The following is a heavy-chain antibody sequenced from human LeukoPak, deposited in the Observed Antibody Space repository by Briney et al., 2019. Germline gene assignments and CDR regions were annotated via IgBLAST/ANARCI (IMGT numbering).Heavy chain of an antibody. J-gene: IGHJ5*01. CDR1: GFAFSDCY. D-gene: IGHD2-2*02. V-gene: IGHV3-11*04. Sequence: GGSLRLSCAASGFAFSDCYMSWIRQAPGKGLEWVSYISSSGSTIYYADSVKGRFTISRDNAKNSLYLQMNSLRAEDTAVYYCASYTTNWYVYWGQGTLVTVSS. CDR3: ASYTTNWYVY. CDR2: ISSSGSTI.